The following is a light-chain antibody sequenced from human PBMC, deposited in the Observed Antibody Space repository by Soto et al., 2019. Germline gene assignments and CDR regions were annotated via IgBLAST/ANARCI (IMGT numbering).Light chain of an antibody. J-gene: IGKJ3*01. CDR2: GAS. CDR1: QSVSSNY. CDR3: QQYGNSFT. Sequence: EVVLTQSPGTLSLSPGERATLSCRASQSVSSNYFAWYQQKPGQAPRLLIYGASNRATGIPDRFSGSGSGTDFTLTISRLEPEDFAVYYCQQYGNSFTFGPGTKVDIK. V-gene: IGKV3-20*01.